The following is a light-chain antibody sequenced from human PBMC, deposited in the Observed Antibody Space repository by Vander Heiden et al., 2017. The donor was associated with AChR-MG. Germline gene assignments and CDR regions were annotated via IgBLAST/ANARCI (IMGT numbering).Light chain of an antibody. Sequence: EIVLTPSPGTLSLSPGERATLSCRASQSVSNRYLAWYQQKPGQAPRLLIYGASSRATGIPDRFSGSGSGTDFTLTISSSEPEDFAVYYCQQYGSTRITFGQGTRLEIK. J-gene: IGKJ5*01. CDR3: QQYGSTRIT. CDR2: GAS. CDR1: QSVSNRY. V-gene: IGKV3-20*01.